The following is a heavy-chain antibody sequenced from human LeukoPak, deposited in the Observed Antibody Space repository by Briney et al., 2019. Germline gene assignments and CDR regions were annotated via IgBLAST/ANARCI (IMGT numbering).Heavy chain of an antibody. CDR3: ARAVYDSSGYRYYFDY. J-gene: IGHJ4*02. Sequence: GGSLRLSCAASGFTFSSYWMSWVRQAPGKGLEWVANIKQDGSEKYYVDSVKGRFTISRDNAKNSLYLQMNSLRAEDTAVYYCARAVYDSSGYRYYFDYWGQGILVTVSS. CDR1: GFTFSSYW. CDR2: IKQDGSEK. V-gene: IGHV3-7*01. D-gene: IGHD3-22*01.